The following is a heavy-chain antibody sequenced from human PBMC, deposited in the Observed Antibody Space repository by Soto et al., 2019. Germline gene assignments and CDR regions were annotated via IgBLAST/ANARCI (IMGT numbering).Heavy chain of an antibody. D-gene: IGHD3-10*01. CDR2: ISYDGSNK. Sequence: QVQLVESGGGVVQPGRSLRLSCAASGFTFSSYAMHWVRQAPGKGLEWVAVISYDGSNKYYADSVKGRFTISRDNYKNTLYLQMNSLRAEDTAVYYCARDVRGGGSGYYYGMEVWGQGTTVTVSS. CDR3: ARDVRGGGSGYYYGMEV. J-gene: IGHJ6*02. V-gene: IGHV3-30-3*01. CDR1: GFTFSSYA.